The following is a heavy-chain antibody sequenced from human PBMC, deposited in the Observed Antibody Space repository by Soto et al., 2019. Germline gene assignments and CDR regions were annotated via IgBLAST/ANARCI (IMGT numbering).Heavy chain of an antibody. CDR2: IIPILGIA. Sequence: SVKVSCKASGGTFSSYTISWVRQAPGQGLEWMGRIIPILGIANYAQKFQGRVTITADKSTSTAYMELSSLRSEDTAVYYCARGDCSGGSCYSVSYYYYYMDVWGKGTTVTVSS. V-gene: IGHV1-69*02. J-gene: IGHJ6*03. D-gene: IGHD2-15*01. CDR1: GGTFSSYT. CDR3: ARGDCSGGSCYSVSYYYYYMDV.